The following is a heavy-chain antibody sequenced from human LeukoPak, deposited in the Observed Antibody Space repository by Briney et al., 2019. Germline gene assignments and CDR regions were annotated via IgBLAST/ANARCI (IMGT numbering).Heavy chain of an antibody. Sequence: PSETLSPTCTVAGGSISSYYSSWIRQPPGKGRGWVGYIYYSGSTNYNPSLKSRVTISVDTSKTQLSLKLRSVTAADTAVYYCAREADYYDSSGAGAFDIWGQGTMVTVSS. CDR3: AREADYYDSSGAGAFDI. CDR2: IYYSGST. D-gene: IGHD3-22*01. V-gene: IGHV4-59*01. CDR1: GGSISSYY. J-gene: IGHJ3*02.